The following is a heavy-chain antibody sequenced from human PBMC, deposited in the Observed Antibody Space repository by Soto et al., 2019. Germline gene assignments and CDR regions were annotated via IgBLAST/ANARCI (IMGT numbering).Heavy chain of an antibody. Sequence: GSVKVSCRASAYIFTGDYMHWVRQAPGQGLEWMGWINPNSGDTNYTQKFQGWVTMTRDTSISTAYMELSRLRSEDTAVYYCARIGDILSGYAYYYYGMDVWGQGTTVTVSS. CDR3: ARIGDILSGYAYYYYGMDV. J-gene: IGHJ6*02. D-gene: IGHD3-9*01. CDR2: INPNSGDT. CDR1: AYIFTGDY. V-gene: IGHV1-2*04.